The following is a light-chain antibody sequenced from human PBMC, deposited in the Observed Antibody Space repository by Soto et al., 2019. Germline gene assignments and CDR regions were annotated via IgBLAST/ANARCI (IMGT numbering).Light chain of an antibody. Sequence: QSALTQPASVSGSPGQSITISCTGTSSDVGGYKYVSWYQQHPGKVPKLMIYDVSNRPSGVSNRFSGSKSGNTASLTISGLQAEDEADYYCSSYTSSSTSMVFGGGTKLTVL. CDR1: SSDVGGYKY. CDR3: SSYTSSSTSMV. CDR2: DVS. V-gene: IGLV2-14*01. J-gene: IGLJ2*01.